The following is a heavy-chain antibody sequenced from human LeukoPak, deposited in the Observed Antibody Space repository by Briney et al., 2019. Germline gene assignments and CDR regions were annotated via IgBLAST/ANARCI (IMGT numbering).Heavy chain of an antibody. J-gene: IGHJ6*03. V-gene: IGHV3-53*01. CDR1: GFTVSSNY. CDR2: IHKSAIT. Sequence: GGSLRLSCAASGFTVSSNYMTWVRQAPGKGLEWVSVIHKSAITYYADSVKGRFTISRDNSKNTLYLQMNSLRAEDTAVYYCAKIGEQWLVPYYYYYMDVWGKGTTVTISS. CDR3: AKIGEQWLVPYYYYYMDV. D-gene: IGHD6-19*01.